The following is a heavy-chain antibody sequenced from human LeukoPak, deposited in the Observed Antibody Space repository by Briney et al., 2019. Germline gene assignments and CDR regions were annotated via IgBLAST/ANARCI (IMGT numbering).Heavy chain of an antibody. CDR2: INSDGSRI. V-gene: IGHV3-74*01. CDR1: GCTLSDYW. CDR3: ARAPQIGFSGFDTNY. J-gene: IGHJ4*02. D-gene: IGHD5-12*01. Sequence: PWGTLRLSCAASGCTLSDYWMHWVRQAPGKGLVWVSRINSDGSRIIYADSVKGRFTISRDNAKTTVYLQMNSLRADDTAVYFCARAPQIGFSGFDTNYWGQGTLVTVSS.